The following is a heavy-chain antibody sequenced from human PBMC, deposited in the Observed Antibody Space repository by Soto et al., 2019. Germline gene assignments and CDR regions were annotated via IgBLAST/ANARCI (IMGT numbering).Heavy chain of an antibody. V-gene: IGHV1-18*01. J-gene: IGHJ6*02. CDR3: GRCRTDSHAMDV. CDR1: GYSFTSYG. CDR2: ISPYNGRT. D-gene: IGHD5-18*01. Sequence: QVHLVQSGSDVEKPGASVKVSCKASGYSFTSYGIGWVRQVPGQGPEWMGWISPYNGRTNYAQSVKGRVVMTTDISTNTVYLELRSLRSDDSAIYYCGRCRTDSHAMDVWGQGTTVTVSS.